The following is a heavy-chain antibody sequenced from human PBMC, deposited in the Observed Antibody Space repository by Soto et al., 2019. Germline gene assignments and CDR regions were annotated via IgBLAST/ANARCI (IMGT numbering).Heavy chain of an antibody. D-gene: IGHD2-21*02. J-gene: IGHJ4*02. V-gene: IGHV1-3*05. Sequence: QVQLVQSGAEEKKPGASVKVSCKASGYTFTSYAMHWVRQAPGQRLEWMGRINAGNGNTKYSHKFQGRVTITRDTSASTAYMELGSLRSEDTAVYYCAMSIVVVTALDYWGQGTLVTVSS. CDR2: INAGNGNT. CDR3: AMSIVVVTALDY. CDR1: GYTFTSYA.